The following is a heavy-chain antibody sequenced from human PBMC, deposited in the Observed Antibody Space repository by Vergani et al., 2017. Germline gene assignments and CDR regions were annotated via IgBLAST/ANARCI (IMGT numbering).Heavy chain of an antibody. CDR3: ARGSQPSYSSWDYYYYMDV. J-gene: IGHJ6*03. V-gene: IGHV1-69*02. CDR2: IIPILGIA. CDR1: GGTFSSYT. D-gene: IGHD6-6*01. Sequence: QVQLVQSGAEVKKPGSSVKVSCKASGGTFSSYTISWVRQAPGQGLEWMGRIIPILGIANYAQKFQGRVTITADKSTSTAYMELSSLRSEDTAVYYCARGSQPSYSSWDYYYYMDVWGKGTTVTVSS.